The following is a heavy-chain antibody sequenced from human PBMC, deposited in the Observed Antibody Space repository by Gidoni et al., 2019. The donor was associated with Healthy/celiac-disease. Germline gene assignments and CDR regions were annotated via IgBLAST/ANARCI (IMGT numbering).Heavy chain of an antibody. Sequence: GFTFSSYGMHWVRQAPGKGLEWVAVISYDGSNKDHADSVKGRFTISRDNSKNTLYLQMNSLRAEDTAVYYCAKDGRDIVVVVAATGSYFDSWGQGTLVTVSS. J-gene: IGHJ4*02. CDR1: GFTFSSYG. V-gene: IGHV3-30*18. CDR3: AKDGRDIVVVVAATGSYFDS. D-gene: IGHD2-15*01. CDR2: ISYDGSNK.